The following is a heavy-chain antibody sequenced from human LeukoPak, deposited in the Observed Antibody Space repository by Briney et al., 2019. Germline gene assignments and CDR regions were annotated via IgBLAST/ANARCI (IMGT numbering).Heavy chain of an antibody. D-gene: IGHD3-3*01. Sequence: GGSLRLSCAASGFIFTDYGFHWVRQAPGKGLEWVAAIWSDATNMFYANSVKGRFFIQRDDYQNTVYLEMSSLRAEDTAVYYCGSHFGVGYYFDSWGQGTLVTVSS. CDR1: GFIFTDYG. J-gene: IGHJ4*02. CDR2: IWSDATNM. CDR3: GSHFGVGYYFDS. V-gene: IGHV3-33*01.